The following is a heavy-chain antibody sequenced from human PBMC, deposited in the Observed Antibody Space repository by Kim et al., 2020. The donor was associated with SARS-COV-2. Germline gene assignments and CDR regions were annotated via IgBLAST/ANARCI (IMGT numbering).Heavy chain of an antibody. Sequence: SETLSLTCAVYGGSFSGYYWSWIRQPPGKGLEWIGEINHSGSTNYNPSLKSRVTISVDTSKNQFSLKLSSVTAADTAVYYCAREGLSVAAAAGTLVPRNFDYWGQGTLVTVSS. D-gene: IGHD6-13*01. CDR3: AREGLSVAAAAGTLVPRNFDY. CDR2: INHSGST. CDR1: GGSFSGYY. J-gene: IGHJ4*02. V-gene: IGHV4-34*01.